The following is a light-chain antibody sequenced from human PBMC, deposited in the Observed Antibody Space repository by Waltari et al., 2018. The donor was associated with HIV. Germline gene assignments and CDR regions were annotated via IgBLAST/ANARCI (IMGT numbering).Light chain of an antibody. Sequence: VTSSDVGNYNYVSWYQQHPGKAPKLMVYDVTKRPSGVSNRFSGSKSGNTASLTISGLQAEDEADYYCCSYAGSSTFVFGGGTKLTVL. J-gene: IGLJ2*01. V-gene: IGLV2-23*02. CDR3: CSYAGSSTFV. CDR1: SSDVGNYNY. CDR2: DVT.